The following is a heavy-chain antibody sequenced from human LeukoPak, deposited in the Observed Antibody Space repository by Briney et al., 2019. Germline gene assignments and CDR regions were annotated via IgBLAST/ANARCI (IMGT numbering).Heavy chain of an antibody. CDR1: GGSISSGDYY. CDR2: IYYSGST. D-gene: IGHD4-17*01. CDR3: ARYAPNYGDYYFDY. J-gene: IGHJ4*02. V-gene: IGHV4-30-4*01. Sequence: TSQTLSLTCTVSGGSISSGDYYWSWIRQPPGKGLEWIGYIYYSGSTYYNPSLKSRVTISVDTSKNQFSLKLSSVTAADTAVYYCARYAPNYGDYYFDYWGQGTLVTVSS.